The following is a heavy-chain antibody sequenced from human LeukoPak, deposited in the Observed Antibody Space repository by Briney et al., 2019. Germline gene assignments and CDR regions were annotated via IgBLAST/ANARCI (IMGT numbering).Heavy chain of an antibody. Sequence: GGALRLSCAASGFTFSSYWMSWVRQAPGKGLEGVANIKQDGSEKYYVDSVKGRFTISRDNAKNSLYLQMNSLRAEDTAVYYCARSYYDILTGYYDYWGQGTLVTVSS. CDR3: ARSYYDILTGYYDY. CDR1: GFTFSSYW. J-gene: IGHJ4*02. V-gene: IGHV3-7*01. CDR2: IKQDGSEK. D-gene: IGHD3-9*01.